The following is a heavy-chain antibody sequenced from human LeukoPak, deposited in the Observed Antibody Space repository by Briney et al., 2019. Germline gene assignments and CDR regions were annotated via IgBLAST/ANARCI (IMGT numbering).Heavy chain of an antibody. CDR3: ARAGDYCSSTSCYKYFDY. D-gene: IGHD2-2*02. Sequence: YPSETLSLACTVSGGSISSGGYYWSWIRQHPGKGLEWIGYIYYSGSTYCNPSLKSRVTISVDTSKNQFSLKLSSVTAADTAVYYCARAGDYCSSTSCYKYFDYWGQGTLVTVSS. J-gene: IGHJ4*02. CDR2: IYYSGST. CDR1: GGSISSGGYY. V-gene: IGHV4-31*03.